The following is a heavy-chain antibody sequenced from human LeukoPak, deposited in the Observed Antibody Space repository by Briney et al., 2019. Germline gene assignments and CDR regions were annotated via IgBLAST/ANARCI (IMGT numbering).Heavy chain of an antibody. D-gene: IGHD1-14*01. CDR1: GGSISSGGYY. CDR2: IYYSGST. Sequence: SQTLSLTCTVSGGSISSGGYYWSWIRQHPGKGLEWIGYIYYSGSTYYNPSLKSRVTISVDTSKNQFSLKLSSVTAADTGVYYCAINSRKGVAGTFGAFDIWGQGTMVTVSS. V-gene: IGHV4-31*03. J-gene: IGHJ3*02. CDR3: AINSRKGVAGTFGAFDI.